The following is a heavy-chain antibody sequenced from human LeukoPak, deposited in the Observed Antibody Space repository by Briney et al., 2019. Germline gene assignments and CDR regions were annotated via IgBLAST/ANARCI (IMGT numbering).Heavy chain of an antibody. J-gene: IGHJ4*02. Sequence: GGSLRLSCAASGFTFSSYAMSWVRQAPGKGLEWVSYISSSGGDTHYTDSVKGRFTISRDNAKNSLYLQMNSLRAEDTAVYYCARGRQGYHFDYWGQGTLVTVSS. D-gene: IGHD5-18*01. V-gene: IGHV3-48*01. CDR3: ARGRQGYHFDY. CDR1: GFTFSSYA. CDR2: ISSSGGDT.